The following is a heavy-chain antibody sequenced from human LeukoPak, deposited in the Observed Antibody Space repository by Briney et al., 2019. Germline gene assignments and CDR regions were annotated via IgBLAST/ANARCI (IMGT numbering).Heavy chain of an antibody. CDR3: ARGPSITMIRYRYFDL. CDR1: GGSISTYY. D-gene: IGHD3-10*01. Sequence: SETLSLTCTVPGGSISTYYWSWMRQPPGKGLEWIGYIYYTGSTNYNPSLKSRVTISVDTSKTQFSLKLRSVTAADTAVYYCARGPSITMIRYRYFDLWGRGTLVTVSS. V-gene: IGHV4-59*01. J-gene: IGHJ2*01. CDR2: IYYTGST.